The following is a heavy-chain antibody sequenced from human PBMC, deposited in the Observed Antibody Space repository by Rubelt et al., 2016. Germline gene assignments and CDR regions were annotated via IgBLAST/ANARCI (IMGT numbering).Heavy chain of an antibody. D-gene: IGHD2-15*01. CDR2: IWYDGSNK. V-gene: IGHV3-33*01. CDR3: ASFGDIVVVVDATTINYFDY. J-gene: IGHJ4*02. Sequence: GKGLEWVAVIWYDGSNKYYADSVKGRFTISRDNSKNTLYLQMNSLRAEDTAVYYCASFGDIVVVVDATTINYFDYWGQGTLVTVSS.